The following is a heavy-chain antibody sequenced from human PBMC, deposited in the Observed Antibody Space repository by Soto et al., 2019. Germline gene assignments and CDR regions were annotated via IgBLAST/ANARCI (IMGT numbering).Heavy chain of an antibody. V-gene: IGHV4-4*07. CDR2: IYTSGST. Sequence: PSETLSLTCTVSGGSISSYYWSWIRQPAGKGLEWIGRIYTSGSTNYNPSLKSRVTMSVDTSKNQFSLKLSSVTAADTAVYYCARDQWRYCSSTSCYYGMDVWGQGTTVTV. J-gene: IGHJ6*02. CDR1: GGSISSYY. D-gene: IGHD2-2*01. CDR3: ARDQWRYCSSTSCYYGMDV.